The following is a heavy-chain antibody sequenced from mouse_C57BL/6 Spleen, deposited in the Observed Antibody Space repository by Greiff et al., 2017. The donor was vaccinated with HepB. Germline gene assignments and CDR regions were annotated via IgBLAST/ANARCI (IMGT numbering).Heavy chain of an antibody. CDR3: ARGDGYYPHWYFDV. V-gene: IGHV1-54*01. CDR2: INPGSGGT. CDR1: GYAFTNYL. Sequence: QVQLQQSGAELVRPGTSVKVSCKASGYAFTNYLIEWVKQRPGQGLEWIGVINPGSGGTNYNEKFKGKATLTADKSSSTAYMQLSSLTSEDSAVYFCARGDGYYPHWYFDVWGTGTTVTVSS. J-gene: IGHJ1*03. D-gene: IGHD2-3*01.